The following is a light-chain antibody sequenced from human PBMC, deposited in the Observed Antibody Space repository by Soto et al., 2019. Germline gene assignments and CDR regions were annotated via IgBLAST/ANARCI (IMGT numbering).Light chain of an antibody. CDR3: QQSYRSWK. CDR1: QFINYY. J-gene: IGKJ1*01. CDR2: GAS. V-gene: IGKV1-39*01. Sequence: DVQLTQFPSSLSASVGDNVTITCQASQFINYYLSWYQQKPGKAPHLLIYGASNLQSGVPSRFSGRGSRTDFSVTIRSLQHDDLGNYYCQQSYRSWKFGQGTQVDIK.